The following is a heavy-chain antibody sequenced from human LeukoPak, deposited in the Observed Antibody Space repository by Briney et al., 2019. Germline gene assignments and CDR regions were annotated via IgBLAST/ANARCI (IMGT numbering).Heavy chain of an antibody. CDR2: ISSSSSYI. Sequence: GGSLRLSCAASGFTFRDYYMGWIRQPPGKGLEWVSSISSSSSYIYYADSVKGRFTISRDNAKNSLYLQMNSLRAEDTAVYYCARDQAAGYWGQGTLVTVSS. CDR3: ARDQAAGY. CDR1: GFTFRDYY. V-gene: IGHV3-11*06. J-gene: IGHJ4*02. D-gene: IGHD2-15*01.